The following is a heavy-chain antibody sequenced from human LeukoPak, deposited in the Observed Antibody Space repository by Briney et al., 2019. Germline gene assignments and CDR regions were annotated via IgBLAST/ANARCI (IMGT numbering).Heavy chain of an antibody. V-gene: IGHV4-59*01. CDR2: IYYSGST. CDR1: GGSLSSYY. D-gene: IGHD6-13*01. CDR3: ARVAGYSSSWYSDYYYYYMDV. Sequence: SETLSLTYTVSGGSLSSYYCSWIRQPPGKGLEWIGYIYYSGSTNYNPSLKSRVTISVDTCKDQFSLKLSSVTAADTAVYYCARVAGYSSSWYSDYYYYYMDVWGKGTTVAVSS. J-gene: IGHJ6*03.